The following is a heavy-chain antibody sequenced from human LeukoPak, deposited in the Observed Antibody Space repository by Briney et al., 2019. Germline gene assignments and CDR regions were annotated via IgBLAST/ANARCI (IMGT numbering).Heavy chain of an antibody. V-gene: IGHV3-7*01. J-gene: IGHJ6*02. CDR1: GFTFSSYG. Sequence: GGSLRLSCAASGFTFSSYGMHRVRQAPGKGLEWVANIKQDGSEKYYVDSVKGRFTISRDNAKNSLYLQMNSLRAEDTAVYYCARSYYYGSGRSYYYYYGMDVWGQGTTVTVSS. CDR3: ARSYYYGSGRSYYYYYGMDV. CDR2: IKQDGSEK. D-gene: IGHD3-10*01.